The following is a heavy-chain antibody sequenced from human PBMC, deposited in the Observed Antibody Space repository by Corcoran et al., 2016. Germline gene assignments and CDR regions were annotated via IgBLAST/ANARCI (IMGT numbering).Heavy chain of an antibody. D-gene: IGHD6-6*01. V-gene: IGHV3-23*04. CDR3: ANKAIAARPPMG. J-gene: IGHJ4*02. CDR1: GFTFTNYA. CDR2: ITSGGSST. Sequence: EVQLVESGGGLVQPGGSLRLSCAASGFTFTNYAMSWVRQTPGKGLEWVSGITSGGSSTYYADSVKGRFTISRDNSNNMLYLQMNSVRVEDTAIYYCANKAIAARPPMGWGQGTLVTVSS.